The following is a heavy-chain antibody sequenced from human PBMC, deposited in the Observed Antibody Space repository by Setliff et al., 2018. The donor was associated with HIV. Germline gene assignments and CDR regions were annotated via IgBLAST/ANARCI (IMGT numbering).Heavy chain of an antibody. V-gene: IGHV4-38-2*01. CDR1: GFSISSRYY. CDR2: IYHSGST. D-gene: IGHD6-19*01. Sequence: PSETLSLTCDVSGFSISSRYYWGWIRQSPGKGLEWIGSIYHSGSTYYNPSLKSRVTISVDTSKNQFSLKLSSVTAADTAVYYCARRPAGAVAGGYGMDVWGQGTTVTVSS. J-gene: IGHJ6*02. CDR3: ARRPAGAVAGGYGMDV.